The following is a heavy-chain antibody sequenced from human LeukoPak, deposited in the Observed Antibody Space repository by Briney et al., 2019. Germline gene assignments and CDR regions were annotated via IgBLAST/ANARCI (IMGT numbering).Heavy chain of an antibody. V-gene: IGHV3-7*01. J-gene: IGHJ6*02. CDR2: MNIDGSEK. CDR1: GFTFSSYW. D-gene: IGHD3-3*01. CDR3: ARDFGPPITIFGVVMYKYYYYGMDV. Sequence: GGSLRLSCAASGFTFSSYWMGWVRQAPGKRLEWVANMNIDGSEKYYADSAKGRFTISRDNSKNTLYLQMNSLRAEDTAVYYCARDFGPPITIFGVVMYKYYYYGMDVWGQGTTVTVSS.